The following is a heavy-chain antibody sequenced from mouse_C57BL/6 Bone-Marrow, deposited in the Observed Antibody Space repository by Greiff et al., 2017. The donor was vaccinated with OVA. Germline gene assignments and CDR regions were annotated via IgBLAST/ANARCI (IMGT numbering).Heavy chain of an antibody. CDR3: VSTVVATGCFDV. V-gene: IGHV1-64*01. CDR1: GYTFTSYW. D-gene: IGHD1-1*01. Sequence: QVQLQQPGAELVKPGASVKLSCKASGYTFTSYWMHWVKQRPGQGLEWIGMIYPNSGSTNYNEKFKSKATLTVDKSSSTAYMQLSSLTSEVSAVYYSVSTVVATGCFDVWGTGTTVTVSS. CDR2: IYPNSGST. J-gene: IGHJ1*03.